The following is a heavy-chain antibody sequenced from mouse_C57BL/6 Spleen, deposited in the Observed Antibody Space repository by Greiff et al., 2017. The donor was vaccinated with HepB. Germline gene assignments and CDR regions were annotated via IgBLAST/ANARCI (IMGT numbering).Heavy chain of an antibody. CDR3: AREGLHYGSRLFAY. J-gene: IGHJ3*01. D-gene: IGHD1-1*01. V-gene: IGHV1-9*01. CDR2: ILPGSGST. CDR1: GYTFTGYW. Sequence: QVQLKQSGAELMKPGASVKLSCKATGYTFTGYWIEWVKQRPGHGLEWIGEILPGSGSTNYNEKFKGKATFTADTSSNTAYMQLSSLTTEDSAIYYCAREGLHYGSRLFAYWGQGTLVTVSA.